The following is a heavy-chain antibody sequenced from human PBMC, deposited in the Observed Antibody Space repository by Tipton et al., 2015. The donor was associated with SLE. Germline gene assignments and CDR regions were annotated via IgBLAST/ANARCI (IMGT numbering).Heavy chain of an antibody. CDR3: ARGDCSSTSCLDY. V-gene: IGHV4-39*07. D-gene: IGHD2-2*01. CDR2: IYYSGST. J-gene: IGHJ4*02. Sequence: LRLSCTVSGGSISSSSYYWGWIRQPPGKGLDWIGSIYYSGSTYYNPSLKSRVTISVDTSKNQFSLKLSSVTAADTAVYYCARGDCSSTSCLDYWGQGTLVTVSS. CDR1: GGSISSSSYY.